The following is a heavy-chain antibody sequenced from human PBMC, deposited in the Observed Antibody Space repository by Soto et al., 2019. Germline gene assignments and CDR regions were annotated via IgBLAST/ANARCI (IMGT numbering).Heavy chain of an antibody. Sequence: EVQLLESGGGLVQPGGSLRLSCTASGFTFSSNAMSWVRQAPGKGLEWVSGISGSGGSTYYADSVKGRFTISRDNSKNTLYLQMNSLRAEDTAVYYGAKGPWELGGFDMWGLGTMVTVSS. D-gene: IGHD1-26*01. CDR1: GFTFSSNA. J-gene: IGHJ3*02. CDR2: ISGSGGST. V-gene: IGHV3-23*01. CDR3: AKGPWELGGFDM.